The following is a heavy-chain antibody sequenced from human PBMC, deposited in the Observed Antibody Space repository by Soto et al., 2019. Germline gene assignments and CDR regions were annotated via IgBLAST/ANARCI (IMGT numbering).Heavy chain of an antibody. CDR3: AREAVTPRGLEYYYYYGMDV. J-gene: IGHJ6*02. D-gene: IGHD3-10*01. Sequence: GASVKVSCKASVYTFTSYGISWVRQAPGQGLEWMGWISAYNGNTNYAQKLQGRVTMTTDTSTSTAYMELRSLRSDDTAVYYCAREAVTPRGLEYYYYYGMDVWGQGTTVTVSS. CDR2: ISAYNGNT. V-gene: IGHV1-18*01. CDR1: VYTFTSYG.